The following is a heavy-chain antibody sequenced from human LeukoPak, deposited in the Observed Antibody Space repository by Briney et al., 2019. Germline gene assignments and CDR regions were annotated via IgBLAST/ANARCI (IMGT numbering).Heavy chain of an antibody. CDR2: IKQDGSEK. Sequence: PGGSLRLSCAASGFTLSSYWMSWVRQAPGKGLEWVANIKQDGSEKYYVDSVKGRFTISRDNAKNSLYLQMNSLRAEDTAVYYCARAGGELMPWGRFYYFDYWGQGTLVTVSS. CDR1: GFTLSSYW. CDR3: ARAGGELMPWGRFYYFDY. V-gene: IGHV3-7*01. J-gene: IGHJ4*02. D-gene: IGHD2-8*01.